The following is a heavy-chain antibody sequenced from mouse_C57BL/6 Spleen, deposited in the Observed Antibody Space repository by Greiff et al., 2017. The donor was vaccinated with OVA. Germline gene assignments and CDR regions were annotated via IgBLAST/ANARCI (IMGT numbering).Heavy chain of an antibody. J-gene: IGHJ4*01. Sequence: QVQLQQSGAELVKPGASVKISCKASGYAFSSYWMNWVKQRPGKGLEWIGQIYPGDGDTNYNGKFKGKATLTADKSSSTAYMQLSSLTSEDSAVYFCARWNDCYCDYYAMDYWGQGTSVTVSS. CDR3: ARWNDCYCDYYAMDY. V-gene: IGHV1-80*01. CDR2: IYPGDGDT. CDR1: GYAFSSYW. D-gene: IGHD2-3*01.